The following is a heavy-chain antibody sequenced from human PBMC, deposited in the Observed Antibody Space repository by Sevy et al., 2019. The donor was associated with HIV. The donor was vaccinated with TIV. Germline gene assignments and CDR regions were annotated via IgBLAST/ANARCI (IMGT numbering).Heavy chain of an antibody. V-gene: IGHV3-74*01. CDR2: INSDGSST. CDR3: ARVAYSGYDWGYFDY. J-gene: IGHJ4*02. D-gene: IGHD5-12*01. Sequence: GGSLRLSCAASGFTFSSYWMHWVRQAPGKGLVWVSRINSDGSSTSYANSVKGRFTISRDSAKNTLYLQMSSLRAEDTAVYYCARVAYSGYDWGYFDYWGQGTLVTVSS. CDR1: GFTFSSYW.